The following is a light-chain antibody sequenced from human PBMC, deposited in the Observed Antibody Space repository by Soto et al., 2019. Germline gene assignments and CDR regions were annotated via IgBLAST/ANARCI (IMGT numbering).Light chain of an antibody. CDR2: DAS. CDR1: QSVSSNY. CDR3: YQFGRAPLT. Sequence: EIVLTQSPGILSLSPGERATLSCRASQSVSSNYLVWFQQKPGQAPRLVIYDASTRATGIPDRFSGSGSGPDFSLTISGLEPEDFAVYYCYQFGRAPLTFGGGTKVEIK. V-gene: IGKV3-20*01. J-gene: IGKJ4*01.